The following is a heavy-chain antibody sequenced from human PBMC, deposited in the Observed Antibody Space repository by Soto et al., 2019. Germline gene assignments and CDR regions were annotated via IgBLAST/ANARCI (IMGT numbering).Heavy chain of an antibody. J-gene: IGHJ4*02. CDR3: ARGDGYNSADY. Sequence: VQLVESGGGVVQPGRSLRLSCAASGFTFSSYAMHWVRQAPGKGLEWVSSISGSSSYIYYANSVKGRFTISRDNAKNSLYLQMNSLRAEDTAVYYCARGDGYNSADYWGQGTLVTVSS. V-gene: IGHV3-21*01. CDR1: GFTFSSYA. D-gene: IGHD5-12*01. CDR2: ISGSSSYI.